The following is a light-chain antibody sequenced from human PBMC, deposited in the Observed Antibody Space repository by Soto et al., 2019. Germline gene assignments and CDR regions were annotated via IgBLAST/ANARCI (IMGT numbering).Light chain of an antibody. CDR2: EVS. Sequence: QSVLTQPASVSGSPGQSITISCTGTSSDVGGYNYVSWYQQHPGKAPKLMIYEVSNRPSGVSNRFSGSKSGNTASLTISGLQAEDEADYYCSSDTSSITVVFGGGTKVTVL. J-gene: IGLJ2*01. V-gene: IGLV2-14*01. CDR3: SSDTSSITVV. CDR1: SSDVGGYNY.